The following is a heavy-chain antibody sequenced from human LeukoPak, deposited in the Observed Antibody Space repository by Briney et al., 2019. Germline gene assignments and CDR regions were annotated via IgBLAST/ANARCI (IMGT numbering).Heavy chain of an antibody. CDR2: INHSGST. V-gene: IGHV4-34*01. CDR1: GGSFSGYY. D-gene: IGHD5-18*01. J-gene: IGHJ4*02. CDR3: ARVPRGDTAMADY. Sequence: SETLSLTCAVYGGSFSGYYWSWIRQPPGKGLEWIGEINHSGSTNYNPSLESRVTISVDTSKNQFSLKLSSVTAADTAVYYCARVPRGDTAMADYWGQGTLVTVSS.